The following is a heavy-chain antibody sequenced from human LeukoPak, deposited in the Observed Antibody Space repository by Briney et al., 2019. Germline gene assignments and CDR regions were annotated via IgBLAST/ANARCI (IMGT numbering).Heavy chain of an antibody. CDR2: IYYSGST. CDR1: GGSFSGYY. D-gene: IGHD4-17*01. CDR3: ATTVTTYDAFDI. J-gene: IGHJ3*02. V-gene: IGHV4-59*08. Sequence: SETLSLTCAVYGGSFSGYYWSWIRQPPGKGLEWIGYIYYSGSTNYNPSLKSRVTISVDTSKNQFSLKLSSVTAADTAVYYCATTVTTYDAFDIWGQGTMVTVSS.